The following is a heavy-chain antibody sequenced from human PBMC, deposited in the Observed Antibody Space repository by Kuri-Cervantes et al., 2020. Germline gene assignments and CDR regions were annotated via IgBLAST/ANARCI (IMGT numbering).Heavy chain of an antibody. V-gene: IGHV1-18*04. D-gene: IGHD6-13*01. CDR2: ISAYNGNT. Sequence: ASVKVSCKASGYTFTGYYMHWVRQAPGQGLEWMGWISAYNGNTNYAQKLQGRVTMTTDTSTSTAYMELRSLRSDDTAVYYCATKIAAAGHMEIYYYYGMDVWGQGTTVTVSS. CDR3: ATKIAAAGHMEIYYYYGMDV. J-gene: IGHJ6*02. CDR1: GYTFTGYY.